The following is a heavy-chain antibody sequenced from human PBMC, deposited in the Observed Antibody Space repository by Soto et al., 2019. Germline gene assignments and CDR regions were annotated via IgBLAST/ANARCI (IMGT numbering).Heavy chain of an antibody. D-gene: IGHD3-22*01. Sequence: QITLKESGPTLVKPTQNLTLTCTFSGFSLSTSGVGVGWIRQPQGKALEWLAPIYWDDDKRYSPSLKNRLTITKDTSKNQVVLTMTNMNPVDTATYFCAHRSYYYDSSSYGGHNWFDPWCQGTLVTVSS. V-gene: IGHV2-5*02. CDR1: GFSLSTSGVG. J-gene: IGHJ5*02. CDR3: AHRSYYYDSSSYGGHNWFDP. CDR2: IYWDDDK.